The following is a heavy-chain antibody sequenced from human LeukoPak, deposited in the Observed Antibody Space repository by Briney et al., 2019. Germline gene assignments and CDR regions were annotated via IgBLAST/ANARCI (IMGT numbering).Heavy chain of an antibody. V-gene: IGHV1-46*01. CDR1: GYTFTSYY. CDR2: INPSGGST. CDR3: ARDQSGFGEFRY. Sequence: GASVKVSCKASGYTFTSYYMHWVRQAPGQGLEWMGIINPSGGSTSYAQKFQGRVTMTRDTSTSTAYMELRSLRSDDTAVYYCARDQSGFGEFRYWGQGTLVTVSS. D-gene: IGHD3-10*01. J-gene: IGHJ4*02.